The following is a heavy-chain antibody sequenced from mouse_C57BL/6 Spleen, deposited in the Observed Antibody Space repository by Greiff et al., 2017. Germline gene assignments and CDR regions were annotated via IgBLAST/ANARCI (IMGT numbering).Heavy chain of an antibody. CDR2: IYPGNGDT. V-gene: IGHV1-12*01. CDR1: GYTFTSYY. CDR3: AIITTVVAPDV. J-gene: IGHJ1*03. Sequence: QVQLQQSGAELVRPGASVKMSCKASGYTFTSYYMHWVKQTPRQGLEWIGAIYPGNGDTSYNQKFKGKATLTVDKSSSTAYMQLSSLTSEDSAVYFCAIITTVVAPDVWGTGTTVTVSS. D-gene: IGHD1-1*01.